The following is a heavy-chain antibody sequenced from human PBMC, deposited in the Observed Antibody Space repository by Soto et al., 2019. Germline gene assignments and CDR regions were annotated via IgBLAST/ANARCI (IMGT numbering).Heavy chain of an antibody. CDR1: GVTFSSHT. V-gene: IGHV1-69*08. D-gene: IGHD4-17*01. J-gene: IGHJ2*01. CDR2: IIPALGTA. Sequence: QDQLVQSGAEVKKPGSSVKVSCKASGVTFSSHTFSWVRQAPGQGLEWMGRIIPALGTATYAQKFQGRVTITADESATTVYMELNSLRTEDTAVYYCARPDFGDYWYFDLWGRGTRVTVSS. CDR3: ARPDFGDYWYFDL.